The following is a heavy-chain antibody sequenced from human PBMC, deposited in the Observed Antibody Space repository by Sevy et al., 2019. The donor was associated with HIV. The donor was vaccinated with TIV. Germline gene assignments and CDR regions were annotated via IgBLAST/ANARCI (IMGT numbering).Heavy chain of an antibody. CDR1: GYTLSQLS. Sequence: ASVKVSCKVSGYTLSQLSMHWVRQAPGKGLEWMGRFDPEDGETIFAQKFQGRVTMTADTFTDTAYMELSSLRSEDTAVYYCTSAREYYEDNSGYLDYWGQRTLVTVSS. CDR2: FDPEDGET. D-gene: IGHD3-22*01. V-gene: IGHV1-24*01. CDR3: TSAREYYEDNSGYLDY. J-gene: IGHJ4*02.